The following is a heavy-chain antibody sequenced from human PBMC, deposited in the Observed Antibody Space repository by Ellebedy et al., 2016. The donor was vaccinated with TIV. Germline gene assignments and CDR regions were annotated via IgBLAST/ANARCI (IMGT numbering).Heavy chain of an antibody. Sequence: HTGGSLRLSCAASGFTFRSYFFHWVRHPPGGGLVWVSRINGDGSVTTYADSVKGRFTISRDNAKNTLVLQLNSLRPDDTGMYFCAREANVEMVDAFDVWGQGTVVTVSS. CDR1: GFTFRSYF. CDR2: INGDGSVT. D-gene: IGHD5-24*01. CDR3: AREANVEMVDAFDV. J-gene: IGHJ3*01. V-gene: IGHV3-74*01.